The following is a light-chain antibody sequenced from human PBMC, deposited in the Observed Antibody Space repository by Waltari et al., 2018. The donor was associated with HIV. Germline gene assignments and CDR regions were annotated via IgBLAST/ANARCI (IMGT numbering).Light chain of an antibody. CDR1: SRDIGGYNY. CDR3: SSYSDNHDIV. Sequence: QTGLTQPASVSGSPGLLITISCTGSSRDIGGYNYVSWYQQQYPGRAPKLIIFEVTNRPSGVSIRFSGSKSGNTASLTISGLQAEDEADYYCSSYSDNHDIVFGGGTKVTVL. CDR2: EVT. V-gene: IGLV2-14*01. J-gene: IGLJ2*01.